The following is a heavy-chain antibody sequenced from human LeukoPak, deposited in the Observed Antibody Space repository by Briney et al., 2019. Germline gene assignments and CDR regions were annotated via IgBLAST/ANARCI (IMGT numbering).Heavy chain of an antibody. CDR1: GGSISSTNYY. D-gene: IGHD1-26*01. V-gene: IGHV4-39*01. Sequence: PSETLSLTCTVSGGSISSTNYYWGWIRQPPGKGLEWIGSISNSGTTYYNPSLKSRVTIAVDTSKNQFSLKLSSVTAADTAVYYCASNHWGATTNYFDYWGQGTLVTVSS. CDR3: ASNHWGATTNYFDY. J-gene: IGHJ4*02. CDR2: ISNSGTT.